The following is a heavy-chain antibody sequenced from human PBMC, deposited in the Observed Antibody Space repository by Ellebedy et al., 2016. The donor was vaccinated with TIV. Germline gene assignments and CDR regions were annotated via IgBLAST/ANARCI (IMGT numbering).Heavy chain of an antibody. CDR3: ASPTGGWLRLDY. V-gene: IGHV1-18*01. D-gene: IGHD5-12*01. Sequence: ASVKVSXXASGYTFTSYGISWVRQAPGQGLEWMGWISAYNGNTNYAQKLQGRVTMTTDTSTSTAYMELRSLRSDDTAVYYCASPTGGWLRLDYWGQGTLVTVSS. J-gene: IGHJ4*02. CDR1: GYTFTSYG. CDR2: ISAYNGNT.